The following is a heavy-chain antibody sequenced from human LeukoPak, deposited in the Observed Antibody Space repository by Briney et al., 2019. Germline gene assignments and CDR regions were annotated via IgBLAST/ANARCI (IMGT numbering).Heavy chain of an antibody. CDR2: ISGSSGST. CDR3: AKSRSEYYDSSGPFDY. Sequence: GGSLRLSCAASGFTFSSYAMSWVRQAPGKGLEWVSAISGSSGSTYYADSVKGRFTISRDNSKNTLYLQMNSLRAEDTAVYYCAKSRSEYYDSSGPFDYWGQGTLVTVSS. V-gene: IGHV3-23*01. J-gene: IGHJ4*02. D-gene: IGHD3-22*01. CDR1: GFTFSSYA.